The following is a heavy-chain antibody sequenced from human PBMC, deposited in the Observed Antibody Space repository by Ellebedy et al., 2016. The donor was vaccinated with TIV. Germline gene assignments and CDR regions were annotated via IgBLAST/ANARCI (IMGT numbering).Heavy chain of an antibody. J-gene: IGHJ5*02. CDR3: VGFGVFNL. D-gene: IGHD3-3*01. CDR1: GFTFSNYW. Sequence: GESLKISCAASGFTFSNYWMHWVRQAPGKGLVWVSRLNSDGSSTTYADSVKGRFTISRDNAKNTLYLQMNSLRVDDSAVYYCVGFGVFNLWGQGAPVTVSS. CDR2: LNSDGSST. V-gene: IGHV3-74*01.